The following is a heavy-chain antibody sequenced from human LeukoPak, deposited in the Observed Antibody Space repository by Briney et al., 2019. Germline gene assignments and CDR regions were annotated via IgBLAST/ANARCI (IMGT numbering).Heavy chain of an antibody. V-gene: IGHV1-18*01. D-gene: IGHD3-16*02. CDR1: NYIFTNYG. Sequence: ASVKVSCKASNYIFTNYGIAWVRQAPGQGLEWMGWISPDNGDTNYAQKFQDRVTMTTDTSTTTAYMELRSLRSADTAVYCCARLRLGELSTGFEFWGQGTLVTVSS. J-gene: IGHJ4*02. CDR2: ISPDNGDT. CDR3: ARLRLGELSTGFEF.